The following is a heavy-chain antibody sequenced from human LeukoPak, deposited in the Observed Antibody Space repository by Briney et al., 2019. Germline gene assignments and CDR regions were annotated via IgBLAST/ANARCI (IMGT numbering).Heavy chain of an antibody. CDR2: IYYSGST. CDR3: ARHYYGSGINWFDP. V-gene: IGHV4-59*01. Sequence: SETLSRTCTVSGDSISSYYWSWIRQPPGKGLEWIGYIYYSGSTNYNPSLKSRVTISVDTSKNQFSVKLSSVTAADTAVYYCARHYYGSGINWFDPWGQGTLVTVSS. J-gene: IGHJ5*02. D-gene: IGHD3-10*01. CDR1: GDSISSYY.